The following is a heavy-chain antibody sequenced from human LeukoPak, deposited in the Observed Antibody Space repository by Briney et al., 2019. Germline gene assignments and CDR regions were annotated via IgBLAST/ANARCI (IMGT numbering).Heavy chain of an antibody. CDR3: ARARDGSYDY. CDR2: ISSSSRTV. Sequence: GGSLRLSCAASGFTFSSYNMNWVRQAPGKGLEWISYISSSSRTVHYADSVKGRFTISRDNAKNSLYLQMNSLRDEDTAVYYCARARDGSYDYWGQGTLVTVSS. D-gene: IGHD1-26*01. V-gene: IGHV3-48*02. CDR1: GFTFSSYN. J-gene: IGHJ4*02.